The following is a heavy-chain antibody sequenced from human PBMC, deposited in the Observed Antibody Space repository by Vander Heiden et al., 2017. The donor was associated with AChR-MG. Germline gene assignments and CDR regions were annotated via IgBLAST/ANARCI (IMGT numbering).Heavy chain of an antibody. CDR2: IYPGDSDT. CDR1: GYSFTSYW. CDR3: ARHAAVAGKLSYYYYYYMDV. J-gene: IGHJ6*03. D-gene: IGHD6-19*01. Sequence: EVQLVQSGAEVKKPGESLKISCKGSGYSFTSYWIGWVRQMPGKGLEWMGIIYPGDSDTRYSPSFQGQVTISADKSISTAYLQWSSLKASDTAMYYCARHAAVAGKLSYYYYYYMDVWGKGTTVTVSS. V-gene: IGHV5-51*01.